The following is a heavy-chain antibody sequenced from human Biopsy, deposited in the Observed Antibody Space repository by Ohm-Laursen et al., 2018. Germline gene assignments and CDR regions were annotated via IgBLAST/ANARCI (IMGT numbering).Heavy chain of an antibody. CDR3: ARETPTGIPFNWLDP. Sequence: SETLSLTCTVSGGSISRYYWSWIRQPPGKGLEWIGYIYYSGSTNYNPSLKSRVTISVDTSKNQFSLHLKSVSPDDTAVYYCARETPTGIPFNWLDPWGQGTLVIVST. CDR1: GGSISRYY. CDR2: IYYSGST. D-gene: IGHD1-1*01. J-gene: IGHJ5*02. V-gene: IGHV4-59*12.